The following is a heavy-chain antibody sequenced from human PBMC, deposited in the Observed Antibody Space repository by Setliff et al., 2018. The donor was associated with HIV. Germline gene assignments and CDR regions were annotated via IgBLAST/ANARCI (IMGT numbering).Heavy chain of an antibody. J-gene: IGHJ1*01. CDR3: ARERLGRSGFEYLQH. CDR2: INPSGGST. V-gene: IGHV1-46*01. Sequence: ASVKVSCKASGDIFTNYYMHWVRQAPGQGPEWMGVINPSGGSTIYAQKFQGRVTMTRDTSTSTVYMQLSTLRSEDTAVYYCARERLGRSGFEYLQHWGQGTLVTVSS. D-gene: IGHD3-22*01. CDR1: GDIFTNYY.